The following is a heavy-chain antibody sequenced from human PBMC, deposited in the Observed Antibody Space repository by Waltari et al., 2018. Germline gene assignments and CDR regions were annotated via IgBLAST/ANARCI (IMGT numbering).Heavy chain of an antibody. CDR1: GGSFSNYY. D-gene: IGHD6-6*01. CDR2: INHSGST. CDR3: AGGRPYSTSRYYYYYMDV. J-gene: IGHJ6*03. Sequence: QVQLQQWGAGLLKPSEALSLSCAVSGGSFSNYYWSWIRQPPGKGLEWIGEINHSGSTNYNPSLKSRVTMSVDTSRNQFSLRLSSVTAADTAVYYCAGGRPYSTSRYYYYYMDVWDKGTTVTISS. V-gene: IGHV4-34*02.